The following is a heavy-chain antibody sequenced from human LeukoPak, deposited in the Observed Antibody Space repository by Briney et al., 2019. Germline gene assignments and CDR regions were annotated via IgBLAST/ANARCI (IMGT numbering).Heavy chain of an antibody. D-gene: IGHD2-2*02. V-gene: IGHV1-69*13. CDR3: ARGFRSAAIPY. CDR2: IIPIFGTA. J-gene: IGHJ4*02. Sequence: ASVKVSCKASGGTFSSHAISWVRQAPGQGLEWMGGIIPIFGTANYAQKFQGRVTITADESTSTAYMELSSLRSEDTAVYYCARGFRSAAIPYWGQGTLVTVSS. CDR1: GGTFSSHA.